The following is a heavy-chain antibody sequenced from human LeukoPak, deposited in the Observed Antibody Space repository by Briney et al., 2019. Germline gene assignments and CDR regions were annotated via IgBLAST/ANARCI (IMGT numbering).Heavy chain of an antibody. D-gene: IGHD3-16*02. CDR3: ARGTNPPIYDYVWGSYRPAFDY. J-gene: IGHJ4*02. V-gene: IGHV7-4-1*02. Sequence: GASVKVSCKASGYTFTSYALNWVRQAPGQGLEWMGWINTNTGNPTYAQGFTGRFVFSLDTSVSTAYLQISSLKAEDSVVYYCARGTNPPIYDYVWGSYRPAFDYWGQGTLVTVSS. CDR2: INTNTGNP. CDR1: GYTFTSYA.